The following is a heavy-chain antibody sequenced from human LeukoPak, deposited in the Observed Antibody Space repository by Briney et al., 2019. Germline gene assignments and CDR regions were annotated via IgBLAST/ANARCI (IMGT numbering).Heavy chain of an antibody. CDR1: GYTFTSYA. CDR3: ARMHYSSSWYDNDY. Sequence: ASVKVSCKASGYTFTSYAMHWVRQAPGQRLEWMGWINAGNGNTKYSQKFQGRVTMTRNTSISTAYMELSSLRSEDTAVYYCARMHYSSSWYDNDYWGQGTLVTVSS. D-gene: IGHD6-13*01. J-gene: IGHJ4*02. V-gene: IGHV1-3*01. CDR2: INAGNGNT.